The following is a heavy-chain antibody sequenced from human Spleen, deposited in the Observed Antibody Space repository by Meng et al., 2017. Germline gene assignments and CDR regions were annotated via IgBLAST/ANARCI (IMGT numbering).Heavy chain of an antibody. D-gene: IGHD3-16*01. CDR3: ARTRGSNAFDI. CDR1: GFTFSSYG. Sequence: GESLKISCAASGFTFSSYGMHWVRQAPGKGLEWVSSISSSSSYIYYADSVKGRFTISRDNAKNSLYLQMNSLRAEDTAVYYCARTRGSNAFDIWGQGTMVTVSS. V-gene: IGHV3-21*01. CDR2: ISSSSSYI. J-gene: IGHJ3*02.